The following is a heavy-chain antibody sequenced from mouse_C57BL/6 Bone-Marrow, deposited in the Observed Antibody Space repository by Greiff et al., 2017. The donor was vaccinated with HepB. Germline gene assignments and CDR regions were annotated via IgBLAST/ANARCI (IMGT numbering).Heavy chain of an antibody. V-gene: IGHV1-76*01. CDR3: ARYLWLRRGAMDY. CDR1: GYTFTDYY. CDR2: IYPGSGNT. Sequence: LQESGAELVRPGASVKLSCKASGYTFTDYYINWVKQRPGQGLEWIARIYPGSGNTYYNEKFKGKATLTAEKSSSTAYMQLSSLTSEDSAVYFCARYLWLRRGAMDYWGQGTSVTVSS. D-gene: IGHD2-2*01. J-gene: IGHJ4*01.